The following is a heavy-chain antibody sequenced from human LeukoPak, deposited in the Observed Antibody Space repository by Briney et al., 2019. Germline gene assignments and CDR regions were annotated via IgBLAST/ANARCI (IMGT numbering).Heavy chain of an antibody. J-gene: IGHJ4*02. D-gene: IGHD6-13*01. CDR2: ISYDGSNK. CDR3: ARYRRSGWSSWYYYNIYFDY. CDR1: GFTFSSYA. V-gene: IGHV3-30-3*01. Sequence: QPGGSLRLSCAASGFTFSSYAMHWVRQAPGKGLEWVAVISYDGSNKYYADSVKGRFTISRDNSKNTLYLQMNSLRAEDTAVYYCARYRRSGWSSWYYYNIYFDYWGQGTLVTVSS.